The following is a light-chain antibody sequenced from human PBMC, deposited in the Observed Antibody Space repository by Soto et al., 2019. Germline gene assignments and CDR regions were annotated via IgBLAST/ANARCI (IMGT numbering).Light chain of an antibody. J-gene: IGLJ1*01. Sequence: QSVLTQPASVSGSPGQSITISCTGTSSDAGGYNYVSWYQQHPGKVPKLMIYEVTNRPSGVSNRFSGSKSVNTASLTISGLQAEDEADYYCSSYTSSRTYVFGTGTKVTV. V-gene: IGLV2-14*01. CDR3: SSYTSSRTYV. CDR2: EVT. CDR1: SSDAGGYNY.